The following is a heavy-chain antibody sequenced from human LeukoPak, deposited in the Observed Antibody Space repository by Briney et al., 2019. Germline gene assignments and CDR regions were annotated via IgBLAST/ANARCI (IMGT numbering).Heavy chain of an antibody. D-gene: IGHD1-26*01. CDR2: FDSEDGET. CDR1: GYTLTELS. V-gene: IGHV1-24*01. CDR3: ATSRGATPALDF. Sequence: ASVKVSCKVSGYTLTELSMHWVRQAPGKGLEWMGGFDSEDGETIYAQKFQGRVTMTGDTSTDTAYMELSRLRSDDTAVYYCATSRGATPALDFWGQGTLVTVSS. J-gene: IGHJ4*02.